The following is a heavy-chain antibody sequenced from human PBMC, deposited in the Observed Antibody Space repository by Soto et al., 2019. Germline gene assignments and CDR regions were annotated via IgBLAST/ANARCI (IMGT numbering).Heavy chain of an antibody. CDR1: GYTFTNYA. CDR3: ARGSLHYYDSSGAFDI. V-gene: IGHV1-3*01. D-gene: IGHD3-22*01. CDR2: INAGNGNT. J-gene: IGHJ3*02. Sequence: ASVKVSCKASGYTFTNYAMHWVRQAHGQRLEWMGWINAGNGNTKYSQKFQGRVTITRDTSASTAYMELSSLRSEDTAVYYCARGSLHYYDSSGAFDIWGQGTMVTVSS.